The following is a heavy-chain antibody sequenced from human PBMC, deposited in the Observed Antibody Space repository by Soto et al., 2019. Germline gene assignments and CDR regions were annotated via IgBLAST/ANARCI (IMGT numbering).Heavy chain of an antibody. Sequence: EVQLVESGGGLVQPGGSLRLSCAASGFTVSSNYMSWVRQAPGKGLEWVSVIYSSGSTYYADSVKGRFTISRDNSKNTLYLQMNSLRAEDTAVYYCARRATVNLLLLDYWGQGTLVTVSS. D-gene: IGHD4-17*01. V-gene: IGHV3-66*01. CDR2: IYSSGST. CDR3: ARRATVNLLLLDY. CDR1: GFTVSSNY. J-gene: IGHJ4*02.